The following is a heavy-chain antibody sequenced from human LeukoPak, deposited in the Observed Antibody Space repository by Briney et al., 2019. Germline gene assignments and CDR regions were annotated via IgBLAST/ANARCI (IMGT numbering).Heavy chain of an antibody. CDR2: IYHSGST. D-gene: IGHD5-18*01. CDR3: ARGAIQLLAGFDY. J-gene: IGHJ4*02. CDR1: GGSISSGGYS. V-gene: IGHV4-30-2*01. Sequence: SQTLSLTCAASGGSISSGGYSWSWIRQPPGKGLEWIGYIYHSGSTYYNPSLKSRVTISVDRSKNQFSLKLSSVTAADTAVYYCARGAIQLLAGFDYWGQGTLVTVSS.